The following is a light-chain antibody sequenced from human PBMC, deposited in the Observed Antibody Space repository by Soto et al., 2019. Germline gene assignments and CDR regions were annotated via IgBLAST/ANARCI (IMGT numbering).Light chain of an antibody. Sequence: QSVLTQPASVSGSPGQSITISCTGTSSDVGGYNYVSWYQQHPGTAPKLMIYEVSNRPSGVSDRFSGSRSGNTASLTISGLRAEDESDYYCISYTSSSTWVFGGGTKVTVL. J-gene: IGLJ3*02. CDR1: SSDVGGYNY. V-gene: IGLV2-14*01. CDR3: ISYTSSSTWV. CDR2: EVS.